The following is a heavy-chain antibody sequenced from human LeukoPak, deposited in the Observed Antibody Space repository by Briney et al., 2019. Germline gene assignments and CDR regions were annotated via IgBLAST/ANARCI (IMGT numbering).Heavy chain of an antibody. CDR2: ISGSGGVT. Sequence: ETLSLTCTVSGYSISSGYYWGWIRQPPGKGLEWVSGISGSGGVTYYADSVKGRFTISRDNFKNTLYLQMNSLRAEDTAVYYCAKGDRYFDWLASLDAFDIWGQGTMVTVSS. D-gene: IGHD3-9*01. CDR1: GYSISSGYY. J-gene: IGHJ3*02. V-gene: IGHV3-23*01. CDR3: AKGDRYFDWLASLDAFDI.